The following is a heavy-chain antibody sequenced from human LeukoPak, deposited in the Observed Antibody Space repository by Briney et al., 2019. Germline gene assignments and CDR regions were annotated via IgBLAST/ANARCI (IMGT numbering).Heavy chain of an antibody. V-gene: IGHV4-34*01. CDR3: ARGGGMLGYYMDV. D-gene: IGHD3-16*01. CDR2: INHSGST. J-gene: IGHJ6*03. Sequence: SESLSLTCAVYGGSFSGYYWSLIRQPPGKGLEWIGEINHSGSTSYKSSLKSRVTISVDTSKNQFSLKLSSVTAADTAVYYCARGGGMLGYYMDVWGKGPTVTVSS. CDR1: GGSFSGYY.